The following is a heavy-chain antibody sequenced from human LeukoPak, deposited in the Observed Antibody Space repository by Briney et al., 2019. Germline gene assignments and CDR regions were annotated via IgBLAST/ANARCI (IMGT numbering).Heavy chain of an antibody. CDR2: IWYDGSNK. CDR1: GFTFSSYG. Sequence: GGSLRLSCAASGFTFSSYGMHWVRQAPGKGLEWVAVIWYDGSNKYYADSVKGRFTISRDNSKNTLYLQMNSLRAEDTAVYYCAREMYYYDSSGYEYYFDYWGQGTLVTVSS. CDR3: AREMYYYDSSGYEYYFDY. J-gene: IGHJ4*02. V-gene: IGHV3-33*01. D-gene: IGHD3-22*01.